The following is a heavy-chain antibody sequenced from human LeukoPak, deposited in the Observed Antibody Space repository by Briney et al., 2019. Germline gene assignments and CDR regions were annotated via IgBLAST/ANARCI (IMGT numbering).Heavy chain of an antibody. J-gene: IGHJ5*02. D-gene: IGHD1-1*01. CDR2: ISSSSYI. Sequence: GGSLRLSCAASGFTFSSYSMNWVRQAPGKGLEWVSSISSSSYIYYADSVKGRFTISRDNAKNSLYLQMNSLRAEDTAVYYCAREVAGTTINWFDPWGQGTLVTVSS. CDR1: GFTFSSYS. CDR3: AREVAGTTINWFDP. V-gene: IGHV3-21*01.